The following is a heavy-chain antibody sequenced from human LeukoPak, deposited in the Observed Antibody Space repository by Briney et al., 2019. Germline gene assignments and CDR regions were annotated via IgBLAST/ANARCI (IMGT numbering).Heavy chain of an antibody. CDR1: GFTVSNNY. Sequence: PGGSLRLSCAASGFTVSNNYMGWVRQAPGKGLEWVSFIYSDISTYYADSVKGRFTISRDNSRNTLYLEMNSLRTEDTAMYFCVRGRYDSSGYFPNYFDPWGQGTLVTVSS. CDR3: VRGRYDSSGYFPNYFDP. CDR2: IYSDIST. J-gene: IGHJ5*02. V-gene: IGHV3-66*01. D-gene: IGHD3-22*01.